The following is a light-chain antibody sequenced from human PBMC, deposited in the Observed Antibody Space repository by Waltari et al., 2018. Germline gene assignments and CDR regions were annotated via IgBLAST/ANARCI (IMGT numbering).Light chain of an antibody. J-gene: IGLJ2*01. V-gene: IGLV1-36*01. CDR2: YDD. CDR1: GPNTGNNS. Sequence: QSVLTQPPSVSEAPRQRVTLSCSGSGPNTGNNSVNWYQQLPGKAPILLIYYDDRVASGVSDRFSGSKSGTSASLAISGLQSEDEADYYCAAWDDRLNGPVFGGGTKLTVL. CDR3: AAWDDRLNGPV.